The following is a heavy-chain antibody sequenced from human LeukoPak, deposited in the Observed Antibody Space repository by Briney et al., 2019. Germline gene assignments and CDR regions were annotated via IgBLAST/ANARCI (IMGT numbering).Heavy chain of an antibody. Sequence: PGGSLRLSCAASGFTFSSYEMNWVRQAPGKGLEWVSYISSSGSTIYYADSVKGRFTISRDNAQKSLYLQLNSLRVEDTAIYYCAKGGYVDYCGQGSLVTVSS. D-gene: IGHD3-16*01. CDR3: AKGGYVDY. CDR2: ISSSGSTI. J-gene: IGHJ4*02. V-gene: IGHV3-48*03. CDR1: GFTFSSYE.